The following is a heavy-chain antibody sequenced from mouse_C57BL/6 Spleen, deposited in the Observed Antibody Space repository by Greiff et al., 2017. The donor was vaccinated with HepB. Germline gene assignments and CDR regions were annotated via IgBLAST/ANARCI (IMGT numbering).Heavy chain of an antibody. CDR3: ARYAMDY. J-gene: IGHJ4*01. Sequence: VQLQQSGPGLVQPSQSLSITCTVSGFSLTSYGVHWVRQSPGKGLEWLGVIWGGGSTDYNAAFISRLSISKDNSKSQVFFKMNSLQADDTAMYYCARYAMDYWGQGTSVTVSS. V-gene: IGHV2-2*01. CDR2: IWGGGST. CDR1: GFSLTSYG.